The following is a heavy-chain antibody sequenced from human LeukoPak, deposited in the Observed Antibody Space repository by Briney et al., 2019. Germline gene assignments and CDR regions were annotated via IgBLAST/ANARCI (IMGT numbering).Heavy chain of an antibody. J-gene: IGHJ4*02. CDR1: GYTFTAYY. D-gene: IGHD6-13*01. V-gene: IGHV1-2*02. Sequence: GASVKVSCKASGYTFTAYYVHWVRQAPGQGLEWMGWITPNNGGTNYAQKFQGRVTLTRDTSITTANMELTSLRFDDTAFYYCARGDGYSSTRPFDYWGQGSLVTVSS. CDR2: ITPNNGGT. CDR3: ARGDGYSSTRPFDY.